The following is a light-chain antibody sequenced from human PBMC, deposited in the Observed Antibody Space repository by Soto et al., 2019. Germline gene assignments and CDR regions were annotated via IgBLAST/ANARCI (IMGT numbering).Light chain of an antibody. J-gene: IGKJ1*01. V-gene: IGKV3-15*01. CDR1: QSVRSN. CDR2: GAS. CDR3: QEYDNWPLWT. Sequence: ETVMTQSPATLPVSPGVRATLSCRASQSVRSNLAWYQQKPDQAPRLLIYGASTRATGVPARFSVSGSGTEFYLTINSLQSEGFALYYCQEYDNWPLWTLGQGTKVEVK.